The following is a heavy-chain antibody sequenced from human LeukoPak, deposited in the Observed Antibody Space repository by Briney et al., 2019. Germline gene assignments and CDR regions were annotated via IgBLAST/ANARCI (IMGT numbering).Heavy chain of an antibody. V-gene: IGHV1-69*01. J-gene: IGHJ6*02. CDR1: GGTFSSYA. Sequence: GASVKVSCKASGGTFSSYAISWVRQAPEQGLEWMGGIIPIFGTANYAQKFQGRVTITADESTSTAYMELSSLRSEDTAVYYCARDLVEQQLVDYYYYYGMDVWGQGTTVTVSS. CDR2: IIPIFGTA. CDR3: ARDLVEQQLVDYYYYYGMDV. D-gene: IGHD6-13*01.